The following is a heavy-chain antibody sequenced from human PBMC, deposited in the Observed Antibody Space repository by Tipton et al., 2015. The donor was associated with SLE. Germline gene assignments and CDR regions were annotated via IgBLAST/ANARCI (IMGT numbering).Heavy chain of an antibody. J-gene: IGHJ3*02. CDR1: GFTVSSNY. Sequence: SLRLSCAASGFTVSSNYMNWVRQAPGKGLEWVSVIYTGGDTYYTESVKGRFTISRDNSRNTVFLQMNSLRPEDTAVYFCARDGGYQVEDAFDIWGQGTTVTVSS. D-gene: IGHD2-2*01. CDR2: IYTGGDT. V-gene: IGHV3-66*02. CDR3: ARDGGYQVEDAFDI.